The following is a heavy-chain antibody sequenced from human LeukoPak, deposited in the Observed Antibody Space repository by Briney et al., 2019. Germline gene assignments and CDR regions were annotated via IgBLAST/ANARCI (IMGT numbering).Heavy chain of an antibody. J-gene: IGHJ4*02. D-gene: IGHD6-19*01. CDR3: ARRDFSGWNYYDY. CDR1: GGSINSYY. Sequence: SSETLSLTCTVSGGSINSYYWSWIRQPPGKGLEWIGHIYYSGSTKYNPSLESRVTISVDTSKNQFSLKLSSVTAADTAVYYCARRDFSGWNYYDYWGQGTLVTVSS. V-gene: IGHV4-59*01. CDR2: IYYSGST.